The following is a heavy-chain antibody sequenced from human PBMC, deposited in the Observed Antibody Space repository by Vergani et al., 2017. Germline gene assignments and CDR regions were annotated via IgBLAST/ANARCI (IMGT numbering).Heavy chain of an antibody. CDR1: GYTFTSYD. CDR3: ARVQYYYDSSGYYYGYIDY. V-gene: IGHV1-8*01. J-gene: IGHJ4*02. Sequence: QVQLVQSGAEVKKPGASVKVSCKASGYTFTSYDINWVRQATGQGLEWMGWMNPNSGNTGYAQKFQGRVPMTRNTSISTAYMELSSLRSEDTAVYYCARVQYYYDSSGYYYGYIDYWGQGTLVTVSS. CDR2: MNPNSGNT. D-gene: IGHD3-22*01.